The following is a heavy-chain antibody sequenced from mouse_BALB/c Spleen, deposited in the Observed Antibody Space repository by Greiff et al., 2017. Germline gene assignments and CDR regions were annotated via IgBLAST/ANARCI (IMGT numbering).Heavy chain of an antibody. D-gene: IGHD1-1*01. V-gene: IGHV1-63*02. CDR1: GYTFTNYW. J-gene: IGHJ4*01. CDR3: ARGYYYGSSYDYYAMDY. Sequence: VQLQQSGAELVRPGTSVKISCKASGYTFTNYWLGWVKQRPGHGLEWIGDIYPGGGYTNYNEKFKGKATLTADTSSSTAYMQLSSLTSEDSAVYYCARGYYYGSSYDYYAMDYWGQGTSGTVSS. CDR2: IYPGGGYT.